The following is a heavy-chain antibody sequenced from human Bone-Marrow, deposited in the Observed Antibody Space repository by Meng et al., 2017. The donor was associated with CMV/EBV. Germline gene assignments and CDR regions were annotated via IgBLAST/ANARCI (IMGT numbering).Heavy chain of an antibody. CDR3: AMEETRITMVRGVTINIDY. CDR1: GYSISSGYY. J-gene: IGHJ4*02. CDR2: IYHSGST. Sequence: GSLRLSCTVSGYSISSGYYWGWIRQPPGKGLEWIGSIYHSGSTYYNPSLKSRVTISVDTSKNQFSLKLSSVTAADTAVYYCAMEETRITMVRGVTINIDYWGQGTLATVSS. V-gene: IGHV4-38-2*02. D-gene: IGHD3-10*01.